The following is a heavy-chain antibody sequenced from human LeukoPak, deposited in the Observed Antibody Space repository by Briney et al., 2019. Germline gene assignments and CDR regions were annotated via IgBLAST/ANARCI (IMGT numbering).Heavy chain of an antibody. D-gene: IGHD2-2*02. CDR2: INPNTGGT. J-gene: IGHJ4*02. CDR3: AREGAPGYCSSSSCYTIGY. V-gene: IGHV1-2*02. Sequence: ASVKVSCKASGYTFTGHYMHWVRQAPGQGMEWMGWINPNTGGTNYAQKFQGRVTMTRDTSISTAYMELSRPRSDDAAVYYCAREGAPGYCSSSSCYTIGYWGQGTLVTVSS. CDR1: GYTFTGHY.